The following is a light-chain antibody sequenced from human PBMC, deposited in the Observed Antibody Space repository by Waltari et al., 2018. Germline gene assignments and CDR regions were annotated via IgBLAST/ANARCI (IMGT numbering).Light chain of an antibody. Sequence: SYVLSQPPSVSVAPGETARITCGGDNIGSYSVHWYQQKPGQAPVLVTFYDSDRPSGIPERFSGSNSGNTATLTISRVEAGDEANYYCQVWHAAIDPGVFGTGTEVTV. V-gene: IGLV3-21*04. CDR2: YDS. J-gene: IGLJ1*01. CDR1: NIGSYS. CDR3: QVWHAAIDPGV.